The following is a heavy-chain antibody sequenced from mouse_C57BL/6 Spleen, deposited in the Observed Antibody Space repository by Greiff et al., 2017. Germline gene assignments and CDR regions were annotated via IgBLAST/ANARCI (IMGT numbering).Heavy chain of an antibody. Sequence: VQLQQSGAELVKPGASVKVSCKASGYTFTSYWMHWVKQRPGQGLEWIGRIHPSDSDPNYNQKFQGKATLTVEKSSRTAYMQLSRLTSEDSAVYYCAIRYYYGSSVPSEYVDVWGTGTTVTVSS. CDR1: GYTFTSYW. CDR2: IHPSDSDP. D-gene: IGHD1-1*01. CDR3: AIRYYYGSSVPSEYVDV. J-gene: IGHJ1*03. V-gene: IGHV1-74*01.